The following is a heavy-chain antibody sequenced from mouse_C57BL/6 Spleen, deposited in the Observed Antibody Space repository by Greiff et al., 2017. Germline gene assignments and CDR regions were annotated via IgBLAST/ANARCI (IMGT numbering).Heavy chain of an antibody. V-gene: IGHV1-81*01. D-gene: IGHD3-2*02. Sequence: VQLQESGAELARPGASVQLSCKASGYTFTSYGISWVKQRTGQGLEWIGEIYPRSGNTYYNEKFKGKATLTAEKSSSTAYMELRSLTSEDSAVYVCSSLDSSGYYFDYWGQGTSLTVSS. CDR1: GYTFTSYG. J-gene: IGHJ2*02. CDR3: SSLDSSGYYFDY. CDR2: IYPRSGNT.